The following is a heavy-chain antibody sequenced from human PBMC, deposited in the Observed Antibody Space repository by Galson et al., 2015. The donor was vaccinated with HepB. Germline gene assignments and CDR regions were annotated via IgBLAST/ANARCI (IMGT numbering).Heavy chain of an antibody. Sequence: SETLSLTCTVSGGSISSSSYYWGWIRQPPGKGLEWIGSIYYSGSTYYNPSLKSRVTISVDTSKNQFSLKLSSVTAADTAVYYCASPWRDYYDPPFYWGQGTLVTVSS. J-gene: IGHJ4*02. CDR3: ASPWRDYYDPPFY. V-gene: IGHV4-39*01. CDR1: GGSISSSSYY. CDR2: IYYSGST. D-gene: IGHD3-22*01.